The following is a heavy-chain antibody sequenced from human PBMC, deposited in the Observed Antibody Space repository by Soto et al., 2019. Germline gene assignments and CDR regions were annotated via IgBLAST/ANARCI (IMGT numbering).Heavy chain of an antibody. CDR1: GLTFSNYW. J-gene: IGHJ4*02. D-gene: IGHD6-19*01. CDR2: INSDGTTI. Sequence: GGSLRISCEPSGLTFSNYWVHWVRQAPGKGLMWVSRINSDGTTINYADSVEGRFTISRDNAKNTLFLQMNSLRVEDTAVYYGARAGCSLFDYWGQGTLVPVSS. V-gene: IGHV3-74*01. CDR3: ARAGCSLFDY.